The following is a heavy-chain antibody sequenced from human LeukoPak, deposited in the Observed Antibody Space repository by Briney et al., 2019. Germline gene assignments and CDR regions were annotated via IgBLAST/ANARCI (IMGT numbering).Heavy chain of an antibody. CDR3: ARGLVSSGWALDYYYYYGMDV. Sequence: ASVKVSCKASGGTFSSYAISWVRQAPGQGLEWMGRIIPILGIANYAQKFQGRVTITADKSTSTAYMELSSLRSEDTAVYYCARGLVSSGWALDYYYYYGMDVWGQGTTVTVSS. V-gene: IGHV1-69*04. CDR2: IIPILGIA. J-gene: IGHJ6*02. CDR1: GGTFSSYA. D-gene: IGHD6-19*01.